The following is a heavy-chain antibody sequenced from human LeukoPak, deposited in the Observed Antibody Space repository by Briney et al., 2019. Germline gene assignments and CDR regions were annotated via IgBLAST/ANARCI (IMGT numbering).Heavy chain of an antibody. V-gene: IGHV3-15*01. CDR1: GFTFSNAW. CDR2: IKGKTDGGTT. D-gene: IGHD3-10*01. J-gene: IGHJ6*02. Sequence: PGGSLRLSCAASGFTFSNAWMSWVRQAPGKGLEWVGRIKGKTDGGTTDYTAPVKGRFTISRDDSKNTLYLQMNSLKTVDTAVYYCTTGPFDYYGSASYLANGMDVWGQGTTVTVSS. CDR3: TTGPFDYYGSASYLANGMDV.